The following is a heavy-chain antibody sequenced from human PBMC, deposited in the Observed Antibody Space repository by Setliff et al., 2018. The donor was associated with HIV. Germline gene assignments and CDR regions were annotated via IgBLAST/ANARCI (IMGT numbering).Heavy chain of an antibody. CDR2: FDPEDGET. J-gene: IGHJ1*01. D-gene: IGHD3-22*01. CDR3: ATIRAYYYDSSGQEYFQY. V-gene: IGHV1-24*01. CDR1: GYSLTDLS. Sequence: SVTVSCQVSGYSLTDLSIHWLRQAPGKGLEWMGGFDPEDGETDYAQKLQGRVTMTEDTSTDTAYMELRSLRSEDTAMYYCATIRAYYYDSSGQEYFQYWGHGTLVTVSS.